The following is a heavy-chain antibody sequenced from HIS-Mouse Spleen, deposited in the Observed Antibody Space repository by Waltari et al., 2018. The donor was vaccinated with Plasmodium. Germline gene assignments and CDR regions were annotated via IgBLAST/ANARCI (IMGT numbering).Heavy chain of an antibody. J-gene: IGHJ2*01. Sequence: EVQLVESGGCLVPPGGSLRIAGEPSGFTFGSYWMSWVRQAPGKGLEWVANIKQDGSEKYYVDSVKGRFTLSRDNAKNSLYLQMNSLRAEDTAVYYCASSWYWYFDLWGRGTLVTVSS. D-gene: IGHD6-13*01. CDR1: GFTFGSYW. CDR3: ASSWYWYFDL. CDR2: IKQDGSEK. V-gene: IGHV3-7*01.